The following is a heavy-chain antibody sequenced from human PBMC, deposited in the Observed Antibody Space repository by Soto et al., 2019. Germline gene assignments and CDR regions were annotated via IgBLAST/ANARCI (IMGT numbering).Heavy chain of an antibody. D-gene: IGHD4-17*01. CDR1: GGSFCGYY. V-gene: IGHV4-34*01. CDR2: INHSGST. J-gene: IGHJ4*02. CDR3: ARMNGDYDREYFDY. Sequence: PSETLSLTCAVYGGSFCGYYWSWIRQPPGKGLEWIGEINHSGSTNYNPSLKSRVTISVDTSKNQFSLKLSSVTAADTAVYYCARMNGDYDREYFDYWGQGTLVTVSS.